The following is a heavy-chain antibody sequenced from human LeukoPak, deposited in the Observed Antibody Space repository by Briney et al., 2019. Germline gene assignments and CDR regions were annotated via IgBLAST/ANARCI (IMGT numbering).Heavy chain of an antibody. CDR2: IYRSGTT. J-gene: IGHJ4*02. CDR3: ARRSPYSTGWSSYFDY. D-gene: IGHD6-19*01. CDR1: GRSISSTNC. Sequence: KPSETLSRTCAVSGRSISSTNCWSWVRQPPGKGLEWIGEIYRSGTTNYKPSLKSRVTISLDKSRNHFSLKLTSVTAADSAVYYCARRSPYSTGWSSYFDYWGQGALVTVSS. V-gene: IGHV4-4*02.